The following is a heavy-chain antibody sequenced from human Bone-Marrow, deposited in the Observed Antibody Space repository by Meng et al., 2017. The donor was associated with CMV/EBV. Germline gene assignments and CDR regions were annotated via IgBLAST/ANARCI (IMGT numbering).Heavy chain of an antibody. CDR1: GFSFDDFA. CDR3: AKRPYDYVWGSPFGTQGNFDL. Sequence: GGSLRLSCAASGFSFDDFAMHWVRQTPGEGLEWVSGVSGNSGFKGYADSVKGRFTISRDNSKNTLYLQMDSLRAEDTAVYYCAKRPYDYVWGSPFGTQGNFDLWGRGTLVTVSS. J-gene: IGHJ2*01. V-gene: IGHV3-9*01. CDR2: VSGNSGFK. D-gene: IGHD3-16*01.